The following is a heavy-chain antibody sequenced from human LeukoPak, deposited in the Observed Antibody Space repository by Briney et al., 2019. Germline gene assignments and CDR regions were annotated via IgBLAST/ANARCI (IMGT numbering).Heavy chain of an antibody. J-gene: IGHJ4*02. D-gene: IGHD3-3*01. CDR1: GVTFSSYS. Sequence: GGSLRLSCAASGVTFSSYSMNWVRQAPGKGLEWVSYISSSSSAIYYADSVKGRFTISRDNAKNSLYLQMNSLRAEDTAVYYCAKDSSLNGYYTSLDYWGQGTLVTVSS. CDR2: ISSSSSAI. CDR3: AKDSSLNGYYTSLDY. V-gene: IGHV3-48*04.